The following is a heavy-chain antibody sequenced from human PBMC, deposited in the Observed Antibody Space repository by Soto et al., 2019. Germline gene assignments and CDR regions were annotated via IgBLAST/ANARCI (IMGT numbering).Heavy chain of an antibody. D-gene: IGHD3-16*01. V-gene: IGHV3-53*01. CDR3: AGRLTTAASLDY. J-gene: IGHJ4*02. CDR2: VHGGGST. CDR1: GFTVSNNH. Sequence: VQLVESGGGLIQPGGSLRLSCAASGFTVSNNHMTWVRHAAGKGLELVSFVHGGGSTSYADSVKGRFTISRDNSKNTLYLQMDSLRAEDTAIYYCAGRLTTAASLDYWGRGTLVTVSS.